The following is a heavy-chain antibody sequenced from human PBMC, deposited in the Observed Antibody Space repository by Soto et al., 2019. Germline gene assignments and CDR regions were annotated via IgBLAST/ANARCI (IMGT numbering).Heavy chain of an antibody. CDR1: GYTFTSYA. J-gene: IGHJ4*02. D-gene: IGHD2-8*02. CDR2: INAGNGNT. CDR3: ARGDWWLFDY. Sequence: SVNVSCKASGYTFTSYAIHWVRQAPGQRLEWMGWINAGNGNTKYSQKFQGRVTITRDTSASTAYMELSSLKSEDTAVYYCARGDWWLFDYWGQGTLVTVSS. V-gene: IGHV1-3*01.